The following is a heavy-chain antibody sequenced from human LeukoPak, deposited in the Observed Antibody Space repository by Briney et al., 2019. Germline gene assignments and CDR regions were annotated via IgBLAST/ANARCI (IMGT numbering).Heavy chain of an antibody. V-gene: IGHV4-38-2*02. Sequence: PSETLSLTCAVSGYSISSGYYWGWIRQPPGKGLEWIGEINHSGSTNYNPSLKSRVTISVDTSKNQFSLKLSSVTAADTAVYYCARDLLWFGELPYRWFDPWGQGTLVTVSS. CDR3: ARDLLWFGELPYRWFDP. D-gene: IGHD3-10*01. J-gene: IGHJ5*02. CDR1: GYSISSGYY. CDR2: INHSGST.